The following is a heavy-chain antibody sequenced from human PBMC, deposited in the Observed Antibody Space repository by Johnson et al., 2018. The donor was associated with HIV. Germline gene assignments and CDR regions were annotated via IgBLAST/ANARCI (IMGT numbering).Heavy chain of an antibody. CDR1: GFTLDYYD. CDR2: FYRNGGST. CDR3: ARDRTPSLAAFDI. Sequence: VQLVESGGDWVQPGGSLRLSCVASGFTLDYYDMSWVRQAPGKGLEWVCGFYRNGGSTGYAASVKGRFTISRDNSKNTLYLQMNSLRDEDTAVYDCARDRTPSLAAFDIWGQGTMVTVSS. V-gene: IGHV3-20*01. J-gene: IGHJ3*02.